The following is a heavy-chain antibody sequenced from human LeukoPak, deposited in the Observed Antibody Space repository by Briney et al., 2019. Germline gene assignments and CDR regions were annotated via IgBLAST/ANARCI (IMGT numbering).Heavy chain of an antibody. CDR3: ARAPGGSSYGLVDF. CDR1: GFTFSSYE. V-gene: IGHV3-48*03. J-gene: IGHJ4*02. D-gene: IGHD5-18*01. CDR2: ISSSGSTI. Sequence: GGSLRLSCAASGFTFSSYEMNWVRKAPGKGVEWISYISSSGSTIYYADSVKGRFTISRDNAKNSLFLQVNSLRAEDTAVYYCARAPGGSSYGLVDFWGQGTLVTVSS.